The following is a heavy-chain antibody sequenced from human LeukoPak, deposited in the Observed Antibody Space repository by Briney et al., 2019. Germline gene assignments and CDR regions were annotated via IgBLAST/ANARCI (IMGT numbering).Heavy chain of an antibody. V-gene: IGHV1-18*01. Sequence: ASVKVSCKASGYTFTSHGISWVRQAPGQGLEWMGWISTYNGNTNYAQKLQGRVSMTTDTSTSTAYMELSSLRSEDTAVYYCARDIRFGRARYMDVWGKGTTVTVSS. J-gene: IGHJ6*03. CDR2: ISTYNGNT. D-gene: IGHD3-10*01. CDR3: ARDIRFGRARYMDV. CDR1: GYTFTSHG.